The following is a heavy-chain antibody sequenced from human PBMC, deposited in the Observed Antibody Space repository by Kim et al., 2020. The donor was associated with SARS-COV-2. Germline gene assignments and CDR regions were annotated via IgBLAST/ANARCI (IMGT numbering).Heavy chain of an antibody. V-gene: IGHV4-4*02. Sequence: LKSRVTISVDKSKNQFSLKLGSVTAADTAVYYCARGAQISRHYYYGMDVWGQGTTVTVSS. J-gene: IGHJ6*02. CDR3: ARGAQISRHYYYGMDV.